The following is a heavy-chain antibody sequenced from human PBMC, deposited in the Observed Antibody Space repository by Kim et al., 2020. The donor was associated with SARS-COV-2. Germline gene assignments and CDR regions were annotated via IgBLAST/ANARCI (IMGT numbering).Heavy chain of an antibody. V-gene: IGHV3-74*01. CDR3: ARGPDSSYGDYGGYYYYYGMDV. CDR1: GFTFSSYW. Sequence: GGSLRLSCAASGFTFSSYWMHWVRQAPGKGLVWVSRINSDGSSTSYADSVKGRFTISRDNAKNTLYLQMNSLRAEDTAVYYCARGPDSSYGDYGGYYYYYGMDVWRQETTVTGSS. CDR2: INSDGSST. J-gene: IGHJ6*02. D-gene: IGHD4-17*01.